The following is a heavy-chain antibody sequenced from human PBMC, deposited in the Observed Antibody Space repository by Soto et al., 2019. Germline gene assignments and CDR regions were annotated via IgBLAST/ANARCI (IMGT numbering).Heavy chain of an antibody. CDR3: ARAWWSSSRWFDP. V-gene: IGHV3-53*02. CDR1: GFTVSSNY. Sequence: EVQLVETGGGLIQPGGSLRLSCEVTGFTVSSNYMSWVRQAPGRGLEWVAVIYSGGTTYSADSVKGRLTISRDDSKNTLYLQMNSLRAEDTAVYYCARAWWSSSRWFDPWGQGTLVTVSS. CDR2: IYSGGTT. J-gene: IGHJ5*02. D-gene: IGHD6-6*01.